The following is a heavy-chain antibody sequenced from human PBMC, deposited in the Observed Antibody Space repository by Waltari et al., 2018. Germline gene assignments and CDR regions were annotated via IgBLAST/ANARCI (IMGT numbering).Heavy chain of an antibody. D-gene: IGHD3-3*01. V-gene: IGHV4-38-2*02. CDR1: GYSISSGYY. CDR3: ARDGKHYDFWSGSYNWFDP. CDR2: ISHSGST. J-gene: IGHJ5*02. Sequence: QVQLQESGPGLVKPSETLSLTCAVSGYSISSGYYWGWIRPPPGKGLEWIGSISHSGSTYYNPSLKSRVTISVDTSKNQFSLKLSSVTAADTAVYYCARDGKHYDFWSGSYNWFDPWGQGTLVTVSS.